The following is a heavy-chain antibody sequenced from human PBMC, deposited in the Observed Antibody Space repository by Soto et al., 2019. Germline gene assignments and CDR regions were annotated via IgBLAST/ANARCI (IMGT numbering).Heavy chain of an antibody. CDR3: TTDREVVPAATANDY. V-gene: IGHV3-15*01. CDR1: GFTFSNAW. J-gene: IGHJ4*02. D-gene: IGHD2-2*01. Sequence: GGSLRLSCAASGFTFSNAWMSWVRQAPGKGLEWVGRIKSKTDGGTTDYAAPVKGRFTISRDDSKNTLYLQMNSLKTEDTAVYYCTTDREVVPAATANDYWGQGTLVTVSS. CDR2: IKSKTDGGTT.